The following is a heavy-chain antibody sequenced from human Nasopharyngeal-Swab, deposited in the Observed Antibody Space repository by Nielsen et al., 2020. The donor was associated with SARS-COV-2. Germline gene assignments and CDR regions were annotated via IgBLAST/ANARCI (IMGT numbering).Heavy chain of an antibody. V-gene: IGHV4-59*01. J-gene: IGHJ5*01. CDR3: ARALGSIAARPRFDS. Sequence: WIRQPPGKGLEWIGYIYYSGSTNYNPSLKSRVTISVDTSKNQFSLKLSSVTAADTAVYYCARALGSIAARPRFDSWGQGTLVTVSS. CDR2: IYYSGST. D-gene: IGHD6-6*01.